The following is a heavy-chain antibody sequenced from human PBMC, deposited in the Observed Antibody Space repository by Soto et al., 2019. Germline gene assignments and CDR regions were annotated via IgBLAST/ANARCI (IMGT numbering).Heavy chain of an antibody. Sequence: GGSLRLSCAASGFTFSSYSMNWVRQAPGKGLEWVSSISSSSSYIYYADSVKGRFTISRDNAKTSLYLQMNSLRAEDTAVYYCARAPYYYDSRGYWAYWGQGTLVTVSS. CDR3: ARAPYYYDSRGYWAY. J-gene: IGHJ4*02. CDR2: ISSSSSYI. CDR1: GFTFSSYS. D-gene: IGHD3-22*01. V-gene: IGHV3-21*01.